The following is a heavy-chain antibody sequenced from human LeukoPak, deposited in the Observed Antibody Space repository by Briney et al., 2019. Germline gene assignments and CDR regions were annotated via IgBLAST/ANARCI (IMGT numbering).Heavy chain of an antibody. V-gene: IGHV3-23*01. CDR2: ISNSATET. Sequence: PGESLRLSCEASGFTFSTYAMSWVRQAPGKGLEWVSAISNSATETYYADSVKGRFTISRDNSRDTLYLQMNSLRGDDTAVYYCAKERDNYPNSWFDPWGQGTLVTVSS. CDR3: AKERDNYPNSWFDP. CDR1: GFTFSTYA. D-gene: IGHD5-24*01. J-gene: IGHJ5*02.